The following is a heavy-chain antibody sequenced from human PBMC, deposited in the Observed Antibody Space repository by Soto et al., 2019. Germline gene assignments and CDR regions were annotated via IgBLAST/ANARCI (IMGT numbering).Heavy chain of an antibody. D-gene: IGHD4-17*01. V-gene: IGHV4-59*01. J-gene: IGHJ4*02. Sequence: PSETLSLTCTVSGASISSYYWSWIRQPPGKGLEWIGYVHYSGSTNYNPSLKSRVTISVDTSKNQFSLRLTSVTAADTAVYYCARGAGDYTTTFDYWGQGTLVTVSS. CDR1: GASISSYY. CDR2: VHYSGST. CDR3: ARGAGDYTTTFDY.